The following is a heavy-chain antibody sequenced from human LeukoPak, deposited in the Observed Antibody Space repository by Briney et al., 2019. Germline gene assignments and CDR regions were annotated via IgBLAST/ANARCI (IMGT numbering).Heavy chain of an antibody. CDR1: GFTFSSYA. V-gene: IGHV3-23*01. J-gene: IGHJ4*02. Sequence: GGSLRLSCAASGFTFSSYAMSWVRQAPRKGLEWVSAISGSGGSTYYADSVKGRFTISRDNSKNTLYLQMNSLRAEDTAVYYCAKGGLFGYCSSTSCYADPRCFDYWGQGTLVTVSS. D-gene: IGHD2-2*03. CDR3: AKGGLFGYCSSTSCYADPRCFDY. CDR2: ISGSGGST.